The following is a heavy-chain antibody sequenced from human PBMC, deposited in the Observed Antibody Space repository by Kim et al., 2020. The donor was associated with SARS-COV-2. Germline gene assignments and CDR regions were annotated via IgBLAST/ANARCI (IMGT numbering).Heavy chain of an antibody. J-gene: IGHJ4*02. CDR3: AREMGIVVVVAATQPIDY. D-gene: IGHD2-15*01. Sequence: KGRFTISRDNSKNTLYLQMNSLRAEDTAVYYCAREMGIVVVVAATQPIDYWGQGTLVTVSS. V-gene: IGHV3-30*07.